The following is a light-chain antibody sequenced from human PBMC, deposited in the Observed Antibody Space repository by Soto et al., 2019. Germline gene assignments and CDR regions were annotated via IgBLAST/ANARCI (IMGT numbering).Light chain of an antibody. V-gene: IGLV2-14*01. J-gene: IGLJ3*02. CDR1: SSDIGNYDY. CDR3: SSFTTSRTVV. CDR2: EVS. Sequence: QSALTQPASVSASPGQSITISCTGTSSDIGNYDYVSWFQKHPGKAPKLILSEVSNRPLGVSDRFSGSKSGNTASLTISGLQAEDEADYYCSSFTTSRTVVFGGGTKLTVL.